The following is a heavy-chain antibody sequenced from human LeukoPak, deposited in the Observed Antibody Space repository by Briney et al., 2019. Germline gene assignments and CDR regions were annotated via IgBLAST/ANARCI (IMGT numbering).Heavy chain of an antibody. J-gene: IGHJ6*03. CDR3: ATVATTYYYYYYMDV. V-gene: IGHV1-69*05. D-gene: IGHD5-24*01. CDR2: IIPIFGTA. Sequence: ASVKVSCKASGCTFSSYAISWVRQAPGQGLEWMGGIIPIFGTANYAQKFQGRVTITTDESTSTAYMELSSLRSEDTAVYYCATVATTYYYYYYMDVWGKGTTVTVSS. CDR1: GCTFSSYA.